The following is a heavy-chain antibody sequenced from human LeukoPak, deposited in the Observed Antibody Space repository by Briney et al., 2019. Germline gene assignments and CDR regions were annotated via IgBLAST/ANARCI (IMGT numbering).Heavy chain of an antibody. Sequence: ASVKVSCKASGYTFTSNYIHWVRQAPGQGLEWMGMIYPRDGSTSYAQKFQGRVTVARDTSTSTVHMELSGLRSEDTAVYYCARDQGLTGYFDYWGQGTLVTVSS. CDR3: ARDQGLTGYFDY. CDR2: IYPRDGST. CDR1: GYTFTSNY. V-gene: IGHV1-46*01. D-gene: IGHD3-9*01. J-gene: IGHJ4*02.